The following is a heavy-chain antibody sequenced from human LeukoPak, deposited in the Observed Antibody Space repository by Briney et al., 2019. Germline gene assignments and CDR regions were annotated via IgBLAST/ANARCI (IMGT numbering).Heavy chain of an antibody. J-gene: IGHJ3*02. V-gene: IGHV3-7*01. CDR2: IKQDGSEK. Sequence: GSLRLSCAASGFTFSSYWMSWVRQAPGKGLEWVANIKQDGSEKYYVDSVKGRFTISRDNAKNSLYLQMNSLRAEDTAVYYCARVGAASHDAFDIWGQGTMVTVSS. CDR3: ARVGAASHDAFDI. CDR1: GFTFSSYW. D-gene: IGHD1-26*01.